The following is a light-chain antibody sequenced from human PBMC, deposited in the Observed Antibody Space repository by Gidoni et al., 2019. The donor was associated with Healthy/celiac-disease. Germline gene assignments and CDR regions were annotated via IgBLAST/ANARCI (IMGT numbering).Light chain of an antibody. CDR2: GAS. V-gene: IGKV3-15*01. CDR3: QQYNNWHPYT. CDR1: QSVSSN. J-gene: IGKJ2*01. Sequence: EILMTQSPATLSVSPGERATLSCRASQSVSSNLAWYHQKPGQAPRLLIYGASTRATGIPARCSGSGSGTEFTLTIRSLQSEDFAVYYCQQYNNWHPYTFGQGTKLEIK.